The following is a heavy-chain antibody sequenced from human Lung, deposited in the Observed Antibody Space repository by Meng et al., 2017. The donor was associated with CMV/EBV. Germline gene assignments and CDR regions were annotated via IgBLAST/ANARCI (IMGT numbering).Heavy chain of an antibody. J-gene: IGHJ6*02. CDR2: ISYDGSNK. CDR1: GFTFSSYA. CDR3: ARAQARYRVTMIVVVITEYYYGVDV. Sequence: GRSLRPSCAASGFTFSSYARHWVRQAPGKGLEWVAVISYDGSNKCYGDSVKGRLTISRDNSKNTVYLQMNSLRAEDTAVYYCARAQARYRVTMIVVVITEYYYGVDVWGQGTTVXVSS. V-gene: IGHV3-30-3*01. D-gene: IGHD3-22*01.